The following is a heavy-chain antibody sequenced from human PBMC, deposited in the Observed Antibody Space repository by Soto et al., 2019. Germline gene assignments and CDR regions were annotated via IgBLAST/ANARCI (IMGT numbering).Heavy chain of an antibody. Sequence: SETLSLTCTVSGGSISTYYWSWIRQPPGKGLEWMCYIYSSGNTYSTPFLKTRVTLSQDTSKKQFSLNLISVTAADTGEYYCSRGNDAYKGGRTWGQGTLVTVSS. CDR1: GGSISTYY. D-gene: IGHD1-1*01. V-gene: IGHV4-59*12. CDR2: IYSSGNT. CDR3: SRGNDAYKGGRT. J-gene: IGHJ5*02.